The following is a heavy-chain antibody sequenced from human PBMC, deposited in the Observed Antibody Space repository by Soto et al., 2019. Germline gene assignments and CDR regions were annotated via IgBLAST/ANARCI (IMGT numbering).Heavy chain of an antibody. Sequence: QVQLQESGPGLVKPSETLSLTCTVSGGSISSYYWSWIRQPAGKGLEWIGRIYTSGSTNYNPSLKSRVTMSVDTSKNPFSLKLSSVTAADTAVYYCASLGDHYDILTGYYNGAFDIWGQGTMVTVSS. V-gene: IGHV4-4*07. CDR3: ASLGDHYDILTGYYNGAFDI. CDR1: GGSISSYY. CDR2: IYTSGST. D-gene: IGHD3-9*01. J-gene: IGHJ3*02.